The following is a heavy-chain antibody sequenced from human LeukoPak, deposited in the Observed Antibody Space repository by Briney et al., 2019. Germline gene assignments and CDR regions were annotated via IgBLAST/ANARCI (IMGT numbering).Heavy chain of an antibody. D-gene: IGHD6-13*01. V-gene: IGHV3-23*01. CDR2: LSASGGST. CDR1: GFTFSSYA. J-gene: IGHJ4*02. CDR3: AKARYSSSWSYFDY. Sequence: SGGSLRLSCAASGFTFSSYAMSWVRQAPGKGLEWVSALSASGGSTYYADSVKGRFTISRDNAKNTLYLQMNTLRPEATAVYSCAKARYSSSWSYFDYWGQGTLVTVSS.